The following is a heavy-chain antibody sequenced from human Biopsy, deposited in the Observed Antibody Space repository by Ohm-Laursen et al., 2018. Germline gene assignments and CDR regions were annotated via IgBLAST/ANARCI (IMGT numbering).Heavy chain of an antibody. CDR3: ARDGVGSYHDY. CDR1: GFTFSDYY. D-gene: IGHD3-16*02. V-gene: IGHV3-11*01. J-gene: IGHJ4*02. Sequence: SLRLSCTASGFTFSDYYMNWIRQAPGKGLEWVSFITNTGRTVYADSVKGRFTVSRDNAKNSLYLQMSSLTVEDTAVYYCARDGVGSYHDYWGQGTLVTVSS. CDR2: ITNTGRTV.